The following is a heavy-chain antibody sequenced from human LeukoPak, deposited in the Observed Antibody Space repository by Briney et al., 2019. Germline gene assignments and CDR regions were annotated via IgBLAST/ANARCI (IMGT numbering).Heavy chain of an antibody. J-gene: IGHJ4*02. CDR1: GFTVSSNY. V-gene: IGHV3-53*01. Sequence: GGSLRLSCAASGFTVSSNYMSWVRQAPGKGLEWVSVIYSGGSTYYADSVKGRFTISRDNSKNTLYLQMNSLRAEDTAVYYCARVYGDRIFDHWGQGTLVTVSS. CDR3: ARVYGDRIFDH. D-gene: IGHD4-17*01. CDR2: IYSGGST.